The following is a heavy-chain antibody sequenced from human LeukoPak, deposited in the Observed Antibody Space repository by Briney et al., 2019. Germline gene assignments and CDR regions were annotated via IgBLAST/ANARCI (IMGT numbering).Heavy chain of an antibody. CDR1: GFTFSNAW. CDR3: TTDPPPTVVMDFDI. Sequence: GGSLRLSCAASGFTFSNAWMSWVRQAPGKGLEWVGRIKSRTDGGTTDYAAPVKGRFTISRDDSKNTLYLQMNSLKTEDTAVYYCTTDPPPTVVMDFDIWGQGTMVTVSS. CDR2: IKSRTDGGTT. D-gene: IGHD4-23*01. V-gene: IGHV3-15*01. J-gene: IGHJ3*02.